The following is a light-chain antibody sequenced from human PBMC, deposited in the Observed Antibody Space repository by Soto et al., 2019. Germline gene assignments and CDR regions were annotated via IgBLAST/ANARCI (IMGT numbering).Light chain of an antibody. CDR2: GAS. CDR1: QSFRGL. CDR3: QQYGSSPQT. Sequence: EAVWTQSPVTLSLSPVERATLSFRASQSFRGLLAWYQQKPGQAPRLLIYGASSRATGIPDRFSGSGSGTDFTLTISRLEPEDFAVYYCQQYGSSPQTFGQGTKVDIK. V-gene: IGKV3-20*01. J-gene: IGKJ1*01.